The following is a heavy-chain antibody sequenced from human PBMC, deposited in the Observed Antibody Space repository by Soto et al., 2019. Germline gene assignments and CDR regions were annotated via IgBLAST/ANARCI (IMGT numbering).Heavy chain of an antibody. CDR1: GFTFSSYA. Sequence: GGSLRLSCAASGFTFSSYAMSWVRQAPGKGLEWVSAISGSGGSTYYADSVKGRFTISRDNSKNTLYLQMNSLRAEDTAVYYCAKDRPNSGYDSVRPGAFDIWGQGTMVTVSS. CDR2: ISGSGGST. J-gene: IGHJ3*02. CDR3: AKDRPNSGYDSVRPGAFDI. V-gene: IGHV3-23*01. D-gene: IGHD5-12*01.